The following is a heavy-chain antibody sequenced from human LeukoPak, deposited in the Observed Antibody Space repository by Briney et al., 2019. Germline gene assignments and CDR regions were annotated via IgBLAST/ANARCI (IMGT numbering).Heavy chain of an antibody. Sequence: GGSLRLSCAASGFTFSSYAMSWVRQAPGKGLEWVANIKQDGSEKYYVDSVKGRFTISRDNAKNSLYLQMNSLRAEDTAVYYCAGIDPWGQGTLVTVSS. V-gene: IGHV3-7*03. CDR3: AGIDP. J-gene: IGHJ5*02. CDR1: GFTFSSYA. CDR2: IKQDGSEK.